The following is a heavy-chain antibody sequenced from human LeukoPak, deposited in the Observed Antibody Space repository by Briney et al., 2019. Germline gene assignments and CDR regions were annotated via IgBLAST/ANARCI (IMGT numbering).Heavy chain of an antibody. V-gene: IGHV3-21*01. CDR2: ISGSGTYI. Sequence: GGSLRLSCAASDFIFSTYSMNWVRQAPGKGLEWVSSISGSGTYIYYADSVKGRFTISRDNAKNSLYLQMNSLRAEDTAVYYCAELDITMIGGVWGKGTTATIS. J-gene: IGHJ6*03. CDR1: DFIFSTYS. D-gene: IGHD3-10*02. CDR3: AELDITMIGGV.